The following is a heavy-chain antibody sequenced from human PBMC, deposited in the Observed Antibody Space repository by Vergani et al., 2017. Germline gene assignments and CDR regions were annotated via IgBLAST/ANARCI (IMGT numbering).Heavy chain of an antibody. J-gene: IGHJ4*02. V-gene: IGHV1-2*02. CDR2: INPNSGGT. CDR1: GYTFTGYY. D-gene: IGHD3-22*01. CDR3: ARVGYYYDSSGKSGFDY. Sequence: QVQLVQSGAEVKKPGASVKVSCKASGYTFTGYYMHWVRQAPGQGLEWMGWINPNSGGTNYAEKLQGRVTMTRDTSISTAYMELSRLRSDDTAVYYCARVGYYYDSSGKSGFDYWGQGTLVTVSS.